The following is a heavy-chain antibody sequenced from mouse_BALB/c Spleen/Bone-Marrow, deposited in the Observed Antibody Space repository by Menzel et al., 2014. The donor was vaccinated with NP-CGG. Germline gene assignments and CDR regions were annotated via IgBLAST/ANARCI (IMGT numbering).Heavy chain of an antibody. CDR2: IYPGDGDT. J-gene: IGHJ4*01. Sequence: QVHLQQPGAELARPGASVKLSCKASGYTFTSYWMQWVKQRPGQGLEWIGAIYPGDGDTRYTQKFKGKATLTADKSSSTAYMQLSSLASEDSAVYYCARGDYGSSYDYAMDYWGQGTSVPVSS. CDR1: GYTFTSYW. CDR3: ARGDYGSSYDYAMDY. V-gene: IGHV1-87*01. D-gene: IGHD1-1*01.